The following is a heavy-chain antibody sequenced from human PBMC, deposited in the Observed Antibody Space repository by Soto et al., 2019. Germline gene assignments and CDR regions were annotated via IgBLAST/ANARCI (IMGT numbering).Heavy chain of an antibody. CDR1: GFTSSNYS. V-gene: IGHV3-23*01. J-gene: IGHJ6*02. D-gene: IGHD5-18*01. CDR3: AGGAMVTPYYYGLDV. Sequence: EVRLLESGGGLVQPGGSLRLYCAGSGFTSSNYSMSWVRQAPGKGLEWVSTTSGSGHYIQYRDSVKGRFTISRDNSKNTLYLQMKSLRAEDTAVYYCAGGAMVTPYYYGLDVWGQGTTVTVSS. CDR2: TSGSGHYI.